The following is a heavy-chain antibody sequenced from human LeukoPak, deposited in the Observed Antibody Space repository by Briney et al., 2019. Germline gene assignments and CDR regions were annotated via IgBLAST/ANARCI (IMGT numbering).Heavy chain of an antibody. CDR1: GGSFSRYY. D-gene: IGHD3-10*01. CDR2: IYYTGRT. Sequence: SETLSLTCAVYGGSFSRYYWSWVRQSPGKGLEWGGDIYYTGRTTYFPSLKILLTISVDTSNNHFSLHLTTVTSADPAVYYCTRVHYSGSGLSSYFDYCGQGTLVTVSS. V-gene: IGHV4-59*01. CDR3: TRVHYSGSGLSSYFDY. J-gene: IGHJ4*02.